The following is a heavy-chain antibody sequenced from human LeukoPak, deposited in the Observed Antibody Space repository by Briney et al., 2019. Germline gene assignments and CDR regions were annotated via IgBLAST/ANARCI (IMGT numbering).Heavy chain of an antibody. Sequence: GGSLRLSCAASGFTVSSNYMSWVRQAPGKGLEWVSVIYSGGSTYYADSVKGRFTISRDNSKNTLYLQMNSLRAEDTAVYYCAREISRQVGTAAAGTEVYYFDYSGQGTLVTVSS. CDR2: IYSGGST. J-gene: IGHJ4*02. CDR3: AREISRQVGTAAAGTEVYYFDY. D-gene: IGHD6-13*01. V-gene: IGHV3-53*01. CDR1: GFTVSSNY.